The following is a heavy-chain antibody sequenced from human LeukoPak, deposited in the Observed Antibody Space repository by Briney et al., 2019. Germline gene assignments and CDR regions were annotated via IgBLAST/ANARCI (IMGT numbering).Heavy chain of an antibody. CDR2: IKQDGSEK. CDR1: GFTFSSYW. D-gene: IGHD2-2*01. Sequence: GGSLRLSCAASGFTFSSYWMSWIRQAPGKGLEWVANIKQDGSEKYYVDSVKGRFTISRDNAKNSLYLQMNSLRAEDTAVYYCARDKYDCSSTSCYYYYFDYWGQGTLVTVSS. J-gene: IGHJ4*02. CDR3: ARDKYDCSSTSCYYYYFDY. V-gene: IGHV3-7*01.